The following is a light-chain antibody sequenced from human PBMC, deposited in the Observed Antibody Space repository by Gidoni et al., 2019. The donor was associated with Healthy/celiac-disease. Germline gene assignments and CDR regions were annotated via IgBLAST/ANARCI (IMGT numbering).Light chain of an antibody. J-gene: IGKJ4*01. CDR2: AAS. Sequence: QMTQYPSSLSASVGDRVTIPCRASQSISSYLNWYQQKPGKAPKLLIYAASSLQSGVPSRFSGSGSGTDFTLTISSLQPEDFATYYCQQSYSTLLTFGGGTKVEIK. CDR3: QQSYSTLLT. CDR1: QSISSY. V-gene: IGKV1-39*01.